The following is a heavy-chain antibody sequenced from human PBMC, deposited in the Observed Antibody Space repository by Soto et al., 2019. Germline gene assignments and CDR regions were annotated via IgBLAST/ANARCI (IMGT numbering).Heavy chain of an antibody. J-gene: IGHJ6*02. V-gene: IGHV3-33*01. CDR1: GFTFSSYG. CDR3: ARDVKAAAGTYYYYYGMDV. D-gene: IGHD6-13*01. Sequence: GGSLRLSCAASGFTFSSYGMHWVRQAPGKGLEWVAVIWYDGSNKYYADSVKGRFTISRDNSKNTLYLQMNSLRAEDTAVYYCARDVKAAAGTYYYYYGMDVWGQGTTVTVSS. CDR2: IWYDGSNK.